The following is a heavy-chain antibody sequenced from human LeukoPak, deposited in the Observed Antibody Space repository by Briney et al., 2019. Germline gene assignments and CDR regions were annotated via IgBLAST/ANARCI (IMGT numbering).Heavy chain of an antibody. D-gene: IGHD5-18*01. Sequence: ASVKVSCKASGYTFTGYYMHWVRQAPGQGLEWMGWINPNSGGTNYAQKFQGRVTMTRDTSISTAYMELSRLRSDDTAVYYCARDTAMARGAFDIWGQGTMVTVSS. V-gene: IGHV1-2*02. J-gene: IGHJ3*02. CDR3: ARDTAMARGAFDI. CDR2: INPNSGGT. CDR1: GYTFTGYY.